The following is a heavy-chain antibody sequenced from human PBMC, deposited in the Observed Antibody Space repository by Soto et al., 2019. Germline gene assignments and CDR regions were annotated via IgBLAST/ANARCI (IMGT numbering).Heavy chain of an antibody. J-gene: IGHJ4*02. V-gene: IGHV5-51*01. D-gene: IGHD4-4*01. CDR3: ARHAYGYNNYYFDY. CDR2: VDPRDSYT. Sequence: GESLKISCKGSGYSFTTFWITWVRQMPGKGLEWMGTVDPRDSYTRYSPSFQGQVTISADKSISTAYLQWSSLKASDTAMYYCARHAYGYNNYYFDYWGQGTLVTVSS. CDR1: GYSFTTFW.